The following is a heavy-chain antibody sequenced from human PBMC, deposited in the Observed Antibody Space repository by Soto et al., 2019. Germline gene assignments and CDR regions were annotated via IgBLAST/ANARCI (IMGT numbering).Heavy chain of an antibody. J-gene: IGHJ3*02. CDR2: IYYSGIT. V-gene: IGHV4-61*01. Sequence: SETLSLTCTVSGGSVSSGSYYWSWIRQPPGKGLEWIGYIYYSGITYYNPSLKSRVTMSVDPSKNQFSLTLTSVTATDTAVYYCARPRDVYSTSGAFDIWGQGTMVT. CDR1: GGSVSSGSYY. D-gene: IGHD2-2*01. CDR3: ARPRDVYSTSGAFDI.